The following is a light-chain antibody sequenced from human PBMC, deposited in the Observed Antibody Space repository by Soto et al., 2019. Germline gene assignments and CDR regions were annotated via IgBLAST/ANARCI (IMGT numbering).Light chain of an antibody. CDR1: QSVSNN. CDR3: QQYDNWPYT. V-gene: IGKV3-15*01. Sequence: EIVMTHSPATLSVSPGERATLSCRASQSVSNNLAWYQQKPCQAPRLLIDGASTRATAIPARFSGSGSGTEFTLTISSLQSEDFAVYFCQQYDNWPYTFGQGTKLEIK. CDR2: GAS. J-gene: IGKJ2*01.